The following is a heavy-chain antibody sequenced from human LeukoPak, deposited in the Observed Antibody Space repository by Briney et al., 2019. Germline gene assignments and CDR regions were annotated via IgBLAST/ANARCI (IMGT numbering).Heavy chain of an antibody. Sequence: GGSLRLSCAGSGFTFSSYAMSWVRQAPGQGLEWVSVISDSGDYTSYADSVRGWFTISRDNSRNTLYLQMISLRHEDTGVYYCAKDTSIGKYCTNGVCSPFDYWGKGPLVTVSS. D-gene: IGHD2-8*01. J-gene: IGHJ4*02. CDR2: ISDSGDYT. V-gene: IGHV3-23*01. CDR3: AKDTSIGKYCTNGVCSPFDY. CDR1: GFTFSSYA.